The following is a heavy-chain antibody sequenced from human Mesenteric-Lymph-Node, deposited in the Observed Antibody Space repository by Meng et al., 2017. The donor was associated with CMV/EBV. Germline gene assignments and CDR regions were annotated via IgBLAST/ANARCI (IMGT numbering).Heavy chain of an antibody. J-gene: IGHJ6*02. CDR3: ARDLCGSTTCYFPDFYYAMDV. CDR2: IIPIFGTS. V-gene: IGHV1-69*06. D-gene: IGHD2-2*01. CDR1: YA. Sequence: YAINWVRQAPGQGLEWMGGIIPIFGTSNSTQKFQGRVTITADKSTSTVYMELRGLKSEDTAVYYCARDLCGSTTCYFPDFYYAMDVWGQGTTVTVSS.